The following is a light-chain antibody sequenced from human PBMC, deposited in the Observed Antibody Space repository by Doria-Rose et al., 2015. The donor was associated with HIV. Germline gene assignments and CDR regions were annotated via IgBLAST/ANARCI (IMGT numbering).Light chain of an antibody. CDR1: QSVSSSY. Sequence: TQSPGTLSLSPGERATLSCRASQSVSSSYLAWYQQKPGQAPRLLIYGASSRATGIPDRFSGSGSGTDFTLPISRLEPEDFTVYYCQQYGSSPLSTFGQGTKMEIK. V-gene: IGKV3-20*01. J-gene: IGKJ2*01. CDR3: QQYGSSPLST. CDR2: GAS.